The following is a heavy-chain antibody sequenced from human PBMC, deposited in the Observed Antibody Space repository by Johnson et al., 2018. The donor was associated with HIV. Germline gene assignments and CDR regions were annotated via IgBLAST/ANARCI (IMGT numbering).Heavy chain of an antibody. CDR1: GFTFSSYA. D-gene: IGHD6-6*01. V-gene: IGHV3-30-3*01. J-gene: IGHJ3*02. Sequence: QVQLVESGGGVVQPGGSLRLSCAASGFTFSSYAMHWVRQAPGEGLEWVALISYDGSNKYYADSVKGRFTISRDNSKNTLYLQMNSLKTEDTAVYYCTTDLFEYSSSSAAFDIWGQGTMVTVSS. CDR3: TTDLFEYSSSSAAFDI. CDR2: ISYDGSNK.